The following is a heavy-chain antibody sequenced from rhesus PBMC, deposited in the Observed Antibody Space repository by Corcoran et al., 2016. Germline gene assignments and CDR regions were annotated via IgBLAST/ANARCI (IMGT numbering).Heavy chain of an antibody. Sequence: QMQLQESGPGVVKPSETLSLTCAVSGGSISDSYRWSWIRPPPGKGLEWIGYIYGRTTSTNYNPSLQCRVTISKATSNNQFFLKLTSVTAADTAVYYCARSGNIWTGYYSDYWGQGVLVTVSS. V-gene: IGHV4S10*01. J-gene: IGHJ4*01. CDR2: IYGRTTST. CDR3: ARSGNIWTGYYSDY. D-gene: IGHD3-3*01. CDR1: GGSISDSYR.